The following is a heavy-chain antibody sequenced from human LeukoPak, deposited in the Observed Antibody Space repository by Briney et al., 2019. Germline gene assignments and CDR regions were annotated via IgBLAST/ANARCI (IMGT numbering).Heavy chain of an antibody. J-gene: IGHJ3*02. D-gene: IGHD3-9*01. CDR3: SFFSSRRRHTISHYVPRPYDAFDI. CDR1: GGSINSSSYY. CDR2: TYYNGST. V-gene: IGHV4-39*01. Sequence: SETLPLICTLSGGSINSSSYYLGWIRQPPGKGLNWIGGTYYNGSTYYNPPLKSRVNITLDPYKNQFSLKLCSVTAADTAVYYCSFFSSRRRHTISHYVPRPYDAFDIWGQGTMVTVSS.